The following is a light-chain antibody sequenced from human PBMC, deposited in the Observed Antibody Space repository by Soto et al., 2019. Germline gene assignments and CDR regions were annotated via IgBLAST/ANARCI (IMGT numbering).Light chain of an antibody. CDR3: QQYHNWPIT. V-gene: IGKV3-20*01. CDR2: DAS. CDR1: QSVSSSY. J-gene: IGKJ1*01. Sequence: EIVLTQSPGTLSLSPGERATLSCRASQSVSSSYLAWYQQKPGQAPRLLIYDASTRATGIPARFSGSGSGTDFTLTISGLQSEDFAVYSCQQYHNWPITFGQGTKVDIK.